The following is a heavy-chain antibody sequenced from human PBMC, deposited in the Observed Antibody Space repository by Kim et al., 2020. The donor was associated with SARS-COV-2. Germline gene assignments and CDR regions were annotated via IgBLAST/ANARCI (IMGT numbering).Heavy chain of an antibody. J-gene: IGHJ5*02. Sequence: GGSLRLSCTASGFTFSKYGMYWVRQAPGKGLEWVSFIWYDGSNEYYSDSVRGRFTISRDNSNNTLYLQMNSLRAEDTAMYFCAREREQQVVTGWFDPWGRGTLVTVSS. CDR1: GFTFSKYG. V-gene: IGHV3-33*07. CDR3: AREREQQVVTGWFDP. D-gene: IGHD2-15*01. CDR2: IWYDGSNE.